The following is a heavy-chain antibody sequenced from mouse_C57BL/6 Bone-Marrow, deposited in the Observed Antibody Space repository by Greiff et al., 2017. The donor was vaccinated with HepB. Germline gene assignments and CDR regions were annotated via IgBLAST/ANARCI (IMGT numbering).Heavy chain of an antibody. V-gene: IGHV1-55*01. CDR1: GYTFTSYW. J-gene: IGHJ2*01. CDR2: IYPGSGSN. CDR3: ATQDDYYGSPLGY. D-gene: IGHD1-1*01. Sequence: QVQLQQPGAELVKPGASVKMSCKASGYTFTSYWITWVKQRPGQGLEWIGDIYPGSGSNNYNEKFKSKATLTVDTSSSTAYMQLSSLTSEDSAVYYCATQDDYYGSPLGYWGQGTTLTVSS.